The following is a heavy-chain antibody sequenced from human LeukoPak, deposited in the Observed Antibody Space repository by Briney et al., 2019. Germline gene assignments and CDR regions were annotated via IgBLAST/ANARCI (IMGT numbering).Heavy chain of an antibody. J-gene: IGHJ4*02. V-gene: IGHV4-59*01. D-gene: IGHD2-8*01. Sequence: SXXXYYWSWIRQPPXKGLEWIGYIYYSGSTNYNPSLKSRVTISVDTSKNQFSLKLSSVTAADTAVYYCARVGNGFDYWGQGTLVTVSS. CDR1: SXXXYY. CDR2: IYYSGST. CDR3: ARVGNGFDY.